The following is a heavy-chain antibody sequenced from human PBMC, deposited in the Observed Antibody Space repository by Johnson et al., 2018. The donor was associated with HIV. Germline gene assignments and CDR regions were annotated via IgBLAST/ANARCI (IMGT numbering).Heavy chain of an antibody. J-gene: IGHJ3*02. CDR2: ITYDGTNK. D-gene: IGHD2-21*01. CDR3: ARGVVPDPFDI. Sequence: QVQLVESGGGVVQPGRSLRLSCTASGFTFSNYAIHWVRQAPGKGLEWVAGITYDGTNKYYADSVKGRFTLSRDNSKNTLYLQMNSLRAEDTAVYYCARGVVPDPFDIWGQGTMVTVSS. CDR1: GFTFSNYA. V-gene: IGHV3-30*03.